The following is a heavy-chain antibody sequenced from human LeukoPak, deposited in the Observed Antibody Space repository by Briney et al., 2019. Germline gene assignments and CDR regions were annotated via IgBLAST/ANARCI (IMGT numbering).Heavy chain of an antibody. Sequence: AASVTVSCKASGYTFTVYYMYWVRQAPGQGLEWMGWINPNSGGTNYAQKFQGRVTITRDTSISTAYMELSRLRSDDTAVYFCARGPTFREQIDYGGQRTLVTVSS. D-gene: IGHD3-10*01. CDR3: ARGPTFREQIDY. V-gene: IGHV1-2*02. CDR2: INPNSGGT. CDR1: GYTFTVYY. J-gene: IGHJ4*02.